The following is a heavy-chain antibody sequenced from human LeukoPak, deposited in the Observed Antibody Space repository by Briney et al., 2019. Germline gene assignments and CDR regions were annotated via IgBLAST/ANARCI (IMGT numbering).Heavy chain of an antibody. CDR1: GFTFHNYD. Sequence: GGSLRLSCAASGFTFHNYDMHWVRQAPGKGLEWVALISYDGSNKYYTDSVKGRFTISRDKSKNTLYLQMNSRRAEDTAVYYCAKNGLLLGGHYFDYWGQGILVTVSS. V-gene: IGHV3-33*03. J-gene: IGHJ4*02. CDR3: AKNGLLLGGHYFDY. D-gene: IGHD2-15*01. CDR2: ISYDGSNK.